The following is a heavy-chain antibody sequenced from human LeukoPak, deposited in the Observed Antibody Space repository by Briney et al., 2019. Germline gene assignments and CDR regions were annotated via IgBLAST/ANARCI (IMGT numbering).Heavy chain of an antibody. CDR2: VSFDGDNK. D-gene: IGHD3/OR15-3a*01. V-gene: IGHV3-30-3*01. CDR1: GFPFSSYA. Sequence: GGSLRLSCSASGFPFSSYAMHWVRQAPGKGLEWVAVVSFDGDNKYYADSVKDRFTISRDNSQNTLYLQLNSLRAEDTAVYYCARDWTLNYWGQGTLVTVSS. J-gene: IGHJ4*02. CDR3: ARDWTLNY.